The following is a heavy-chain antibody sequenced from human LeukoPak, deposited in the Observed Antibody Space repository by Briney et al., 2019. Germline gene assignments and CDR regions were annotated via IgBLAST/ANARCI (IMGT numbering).Heavy chain of an antibody. CDR2: ISSSGSTI. CDR1: GFTFSDYY. Sequence: AGGSLRLSCAASGFTFSDYYMSWIRQAPGKGLEWVSYISSSGSTIYYADSVKGRFTISRDNAKNSLYLQMNSRRAEDTAVYYCARDYYCSGGSCYPGIYYFDYWGQGTLVTVSS. J-gene: IGHJ4*02. CDR3: ARDYYCSGGSCYPGIYYFDY. V-gene: IGHV3-11*01. D-gene: IGHD2-15*01.